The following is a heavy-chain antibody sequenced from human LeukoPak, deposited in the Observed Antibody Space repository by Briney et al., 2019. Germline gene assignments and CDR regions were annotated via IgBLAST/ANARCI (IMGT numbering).Heavy chain of an antibody. CDR3: ARDLSARYYFDY. Sequence: GGALRLSCRVSGFTVSSNSMSWVRQAPGKGLERVAFIYSYNTHYSDSVKGRFTISRDNSKNTLYLQVNSLRAEDRAVYYCARDLSARYYFDYWGQGTLVTVSS. J-gene: IGHJ4*02. V-gene: IGHV3-53*01. CDR1: GFTVSSNS. CDR2: IYSYNT.